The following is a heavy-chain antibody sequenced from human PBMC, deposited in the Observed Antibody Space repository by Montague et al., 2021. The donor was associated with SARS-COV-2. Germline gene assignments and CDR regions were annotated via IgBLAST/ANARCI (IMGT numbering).Heavy chain of an antibody. J-gene: IGHJ4*02. D-gene: IGHD3-10*01. CDR1: GGSIMRSDYY. CDR3: ARGMIRGVTTPFDY. V-gene: IGHV4-39*01. CDR2: IYYSGRT. Sequence: SETLSLTCTVSGGSIMRSDYYWGWIRQAPGKGLEWIGSIYYSGRTMYTPSLKTRLSMSIDKSKNQFSLRLNSVTAADTAVYFCARGMIRGVTTPFDYWGQGSQVTVSS.